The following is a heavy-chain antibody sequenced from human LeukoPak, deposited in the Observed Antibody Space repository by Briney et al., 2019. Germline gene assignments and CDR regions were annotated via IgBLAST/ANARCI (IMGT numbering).Heavy chain of an antibody. CDR3: ARDRPYYDYVWGSYRYEVDAFDI. D-gene: IGHD3-16*02. V-gene: IGHV3-23*01. Sequence: GGSLRLSCAACGFTFSSYAMSLVRQAPGKGLEWVSAISGSGGSTYYADSVKGRFTISRDDSKNTLYLQMNSLRAEDTAVYYCARDRPYYDYVWGSYRYEVDAFDIWGQGTMVTVSS. CDR1: GFTFSSYA. CDR2: ISGSGGST. J-gene: IGHJ3*02.